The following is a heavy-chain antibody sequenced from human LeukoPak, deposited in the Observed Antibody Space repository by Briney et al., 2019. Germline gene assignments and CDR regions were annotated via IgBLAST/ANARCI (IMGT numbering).Heavy chain of an antibody. D-gene: IGHD6-13*01. CDR2: IDTAGDS. CDR3: ARSSSSWSNTRYFDL. V-gene: IGHV3-13*01. Sequence: PGGSLRLSCAASGFTFSTYDMHWVRQASGKGLEWLSAIDTAGDSYYSGSVKGRFTISREDAKNSLYLQVNSLRAGDTAVYYCARSSSSWSNTRYFDLWGRGTLVTVSS. CDR1: GFTFSTYD. J-gene: IGHJ2*01.